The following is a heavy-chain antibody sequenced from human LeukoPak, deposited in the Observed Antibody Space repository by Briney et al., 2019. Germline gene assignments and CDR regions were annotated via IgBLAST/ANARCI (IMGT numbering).Heavy chain of an antibody. CDR2: IWYDGSNK. CDR3: ARGRVREDIVVVPAANDY. Sequence: GSLRLSFAASGFTFSSYGMHWGRQAPGKGLGGGAVIWYDGSNKYYADSVKGRFTISRDNSKKTLYLQMNSLRAEDAAVYYCARGRVREDIVVVPAANDYWGQGTLVTVSS. V-gene: IGHV3-33*01. CDR1: GFTFSSYG. J-gene: IGHJ4*02. D-gene: IGHD2-2*01.